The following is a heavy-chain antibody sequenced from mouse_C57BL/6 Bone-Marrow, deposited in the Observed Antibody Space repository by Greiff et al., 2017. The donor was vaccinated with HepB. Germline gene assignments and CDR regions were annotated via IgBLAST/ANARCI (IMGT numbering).Heavy chain of an antibody. J-gene: IGHJ2*01. CDR2: IHPNSGST. CDR3: ASGGYYYFDY. CDR1: GYTFTSYW. Sequence: QVQLQQPGAELVKPGASVKLSCKASGYTFTSYWMHWVKQRPGQGLEWIGMIHPNSGSTNYNEKFKSKATLTVDKSSSTAYMQLSSQTSEDSAVYYCASGGYYYFDYWGQGTTLTVSS. V-gene: IGHV1-64*01. D-gene: IGHD2-3*01.